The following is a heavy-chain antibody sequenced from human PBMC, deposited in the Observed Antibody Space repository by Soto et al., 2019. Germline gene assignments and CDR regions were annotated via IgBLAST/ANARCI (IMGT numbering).Heavy chain of an antibody. V-gene: IGHV1-69*01. D-gene: IGHD4-17*01. J-gene: IGHJ6*02. CDR2: IIPSFGTA. CDR3: ARPTVIPETDYYYYYGMDV. CDR1: GGTFSSYA. Sequence: QVQLVQSGAEVKKPGSSVKVSCKASGGTFSSYAISWVRQAPGQGLEWMGGIIPSFGTANYAQKFQGRVTITADESTSTAYMELSSLRSEDTAVYYCARPTVIPETDYYYYYGMDVWGQGTTVTVSS.